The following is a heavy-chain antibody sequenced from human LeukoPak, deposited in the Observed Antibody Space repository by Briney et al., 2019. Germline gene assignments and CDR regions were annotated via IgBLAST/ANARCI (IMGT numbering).Heavy chain of an antibody. CDR2: IYYSGST. Sequence: PSETLSLTCTVSGGSISSYYWSWIRQPPGKGLEWIGYIYYSGSTNYNPSLKSRVTISVDTSKNQFSLKLSSVTAADTAVYYCARESSYGTLGFDYWGQGTLVTVSS. J-gene: IGHJ4*02. V-gene: IGHV4-59*01. D-gene: IGHD5-18*01. CDR1: GGSISSYY. CDR3: ARESSYGTLGFDY.